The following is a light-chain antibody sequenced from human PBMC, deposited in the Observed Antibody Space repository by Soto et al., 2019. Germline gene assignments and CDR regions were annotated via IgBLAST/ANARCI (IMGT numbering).Light chain of an antibody. Sequence: EIVLTQFPDTLSLSLGERATLSCRASQSVRNSYLAWYQQRPGQAPRLLIYGADSRATGIPDRFSGSGSDTDFTLTISRLEPEDFAVYYCQQYGSSPRYTFGQGTKLEI. CDR1: QSVRNSY. V-gene: IGKV3-20*01. CDR3: QQYGSSPRYT. CDR2: GAD. J-gene: IGKJ2*01.